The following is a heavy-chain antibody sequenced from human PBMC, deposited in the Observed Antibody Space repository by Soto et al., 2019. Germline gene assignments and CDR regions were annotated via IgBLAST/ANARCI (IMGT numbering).Heavy chain of an antibody. D-gene: IGHD3-22*01. V-gene: IGHV4-39*01. J-gene: IGHJ4*02. Sequence: TSETLSLTCTVSGGSISSTSYYWGWIRQPPGKGLEWIGSIYYSGSTYSNPSLKSRVTISVDTSKNQFSLKLTSVTAADTALYYCARNYFYDTSGYYPSTFDYWGQGTLVTVSS. CDR2: IYYSGST. CDR1: GGSISSTSYY. CDR3: ARNYFYDTSGYYPSTFDY.